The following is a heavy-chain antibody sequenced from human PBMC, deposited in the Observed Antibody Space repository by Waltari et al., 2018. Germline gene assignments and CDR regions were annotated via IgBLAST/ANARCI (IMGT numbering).Heavy chain of an antibody. CDR1: GGSFSGYY. CDR3: ARGCIIDGYNYSAYYFDY. CDR2: INHSGST. D-gene: IGHD5-12*01. Sequence: QVQLQQWGAGLLTPSETLSLTCAVYGGSFSGYYWSWIRQPPGKGLEWIGEINHSGSTNYNPSLKSRVTISVDTSKNQFSLKLSSVTAADTAVYYCARGCIIDGYNYSAYYFDYWGQGTLVTVSS. J-gene: IGHJ4*02. V-gene: IGHV4-34*01.